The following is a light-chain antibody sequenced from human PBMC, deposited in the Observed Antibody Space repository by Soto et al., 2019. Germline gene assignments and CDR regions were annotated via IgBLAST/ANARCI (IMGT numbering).Light chain of an antibody. V-gene: IGKV1-12*01. CDR2: GAS. Sequence: VHMTHSPSSVSASVVYRRTVTFLASRDISNSLAWYQQTPGKAPKLLLRGASSLHRGVPSRFSGGGAGTEFTLTISSLQPEDFATYYCQQTSAFPRTFGQGTKVDIK. CDR1: RDISNS. J-gene: IGKJ1*01. CDR3: QQTSAFPRT.